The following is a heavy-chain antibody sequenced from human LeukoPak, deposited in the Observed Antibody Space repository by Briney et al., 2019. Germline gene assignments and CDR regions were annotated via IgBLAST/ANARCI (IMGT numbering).Heavy chain of an antibody. D-gene: IGHD3-22*01. V-gene: IGHV1-69*01. CDR2: IIPIFGTA. J-gene: IGHJ3*02. CDR3: ARHPYYYYSSAYLRHDAFDI. CDR1: GGTFSSYA. Sequence: SVKVSCKASGGTFSSYAISWVRQAPGQGLEWTGGIIPIFGTANYAQKFQGRVTITADESTTTAYMDPSSLRSEDTAVYYCARHPYYYYSSAYLRHDAFDIWGQGTMVTVSS.